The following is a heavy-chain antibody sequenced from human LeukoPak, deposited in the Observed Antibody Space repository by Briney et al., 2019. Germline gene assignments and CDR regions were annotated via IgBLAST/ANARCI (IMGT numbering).Heavy chain of an antibody. J-gene: IGHJ4*02. CDR3: ARVGEAGRQDY. V-gene: IGHV4-59*01. Sequence: SETLSLTCTVSGGSISSYYWSWLRQPPGKGLEWIGYIYYSGSTNYNPSLKSRVTISVDTSKNQFSLKLSSVTAADTAVYYCARVGEAGRQDYWGQGTLVTVSS. CDR1: GGSISSYY. CDR2: IYYSGST. D-gene: IGHD1-14*01.